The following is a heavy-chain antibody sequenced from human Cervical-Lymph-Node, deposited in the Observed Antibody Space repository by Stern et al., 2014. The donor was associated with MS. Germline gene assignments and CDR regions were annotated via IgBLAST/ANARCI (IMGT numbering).Heavy chain of an antibody. V-gene: IGHV1-69*06. D-gene: IGHD4-17*01. CDR1: GGTFSNYA. CDR3: ARDPPLAFYFGDSVP. CDR2: IIPLFGTA. J-gene: IGHJ5*02. Sequence: VQLVESGAEVKEPGSSVKVSCKASGGTFSNYAISWVRQAPGQGLEWMGGIIPLFGTANYAQKFQGRVSITADKSTSTAYMELSSLTSEDTAVYYCARDPPLAFYFGDSVPWGQGTLVTVSS.